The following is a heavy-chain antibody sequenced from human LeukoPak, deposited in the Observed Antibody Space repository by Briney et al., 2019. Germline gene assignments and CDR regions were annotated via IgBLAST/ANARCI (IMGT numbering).Heavy chain of an antibody. V-gene: IGHV4-59*01. J-gene: IGHJ5*02. CDR2: IYYSGST. D-gene: IGHD3-10*01. CDR3: ARTLVRGVMIWFDP. Sequence: SSETLSLTCTVSGGSISSYYWSWIRQPPGKGLVGIGYIYYSGSTNYNPSLKSRVTMSVDTSKNQFSLKLSSVTAADTAVYYCARTLVRGVMIWFDPWGQGTLVTVSS. CDR1: GGSISSYY.